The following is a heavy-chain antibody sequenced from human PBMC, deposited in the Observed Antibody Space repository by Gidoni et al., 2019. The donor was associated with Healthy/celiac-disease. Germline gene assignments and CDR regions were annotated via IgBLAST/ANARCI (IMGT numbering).Heavy chain of an antibody. V-gene: IGHV3-23*01. CDR1: GFTVRSYA. J-gene: IGHJ3*02. D-gene: IGHD3-3*01. Sequence: EVQLWESGGGLVQPGGALRLPCAASGFTVRSYARSWVRQAPGKGLDWVSAISGSRCSADYADSVTGRFTSSRDHSKHTLSLQMNSLRAEDTAVYYCAKRGYDFWSGYSDGAFDIWGQGTMVTVSS. CDR2: ISGSRCSA. CDR3: AKRGYDFWSGYSDGAFDI.